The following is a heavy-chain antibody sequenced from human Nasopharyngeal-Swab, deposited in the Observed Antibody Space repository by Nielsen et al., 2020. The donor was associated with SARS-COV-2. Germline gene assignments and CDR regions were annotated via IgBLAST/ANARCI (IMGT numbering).Heavy chain of an antibody. CDR3: ARDAAEYFQH. J-gene: IGHJ1*01. CDR2: IYSGGST. V-gene: IGHV3-53*01. CDR1: GFTVSSNY. Sequence: GGALRLSCAASGFTVSSNYMSWVRQAPGKGLEWVSVIYSGGSTYYADSVKGRFTISRDNSKNTLYLQMNSLRAEDTAVYYCARDAAEYFQHWGQGTLVTVSS.